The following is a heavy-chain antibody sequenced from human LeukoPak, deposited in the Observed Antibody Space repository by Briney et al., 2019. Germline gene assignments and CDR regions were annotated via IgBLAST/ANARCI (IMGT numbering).Heavy chain of an antibody. Sequence: PGGSLRLSCAASGFTFSSYAMSWVRQAPGKGLEWDSAISGSGGTTYYADSVKARFTISRDNSKNMLYLQMNSLRAEDTAVYYCAKALGAIAAAGDDAFDIWGQGTMVTVSS. J-gene: IGHJ3*02. CDR3: AKALGAIAAAGDDAFDI. V-gene: IGHV3-23*01. CDR2: ISGSGGTT. CDR1: GFTFSSYA. D-gene: IGHD6-13*01.